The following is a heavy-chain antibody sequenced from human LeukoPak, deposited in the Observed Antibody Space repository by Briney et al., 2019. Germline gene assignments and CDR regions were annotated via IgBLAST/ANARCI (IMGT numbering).Heavy chain of an antibody. J-gene: IGHJ4*02. Sequence: SETLSLTCTVSGGSISSYYWSWTRQPPGKGLEWIGYIYYSGSANYNPSLKSRVTISVDTSKNQFSLKLSSVTAADTAVYYCARGGLTYDSSLDYWGQGTLVTVSS. CDR2: IYYSGSA. V-gene: IGHV4-59*01. CDR3: ARGGLTYDSSLDY. D-gene: IGHD3-22*01. CDR1: GGSISSYY.